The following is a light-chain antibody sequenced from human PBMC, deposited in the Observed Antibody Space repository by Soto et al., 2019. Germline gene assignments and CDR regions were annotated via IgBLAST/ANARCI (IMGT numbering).Light chain of an antibody. Sequence: EIVMTQCPATMSVSPGERATLSCRASQSVSSKLAWYQQKPGQAPRLLIYAASTRATGIPARFSGSGSGTEFTLTITSLQSEDFAVYYCQQYSNWPPYTFGQGTKLEIK. CDR3: QQYSNWPPYT. J-gene: IGKJ2*01. CDR2: AAS. CDR1: QSVSSK. V-gene: IGKV3-15*01.